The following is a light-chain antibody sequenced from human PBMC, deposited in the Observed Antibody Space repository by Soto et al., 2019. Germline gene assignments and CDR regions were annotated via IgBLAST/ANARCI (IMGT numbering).Light chain of an antibody. J-gene: IGKJ1*01. CDR1: QSVSSSY. CDR3: QQYGNTPRT. V-gene: IGKV3-20*01. CDR2: GVS. Sequence: EIVLTQSPGTLSLSPGERSTLSRSSSQSVSSSYLAWYQQKPGQAPRLLIYGVSSRATGIPDRFSGSGSGTDFTLTISRLEPEDFAVYYCQQYGNTPRTFGQGTKVDI.